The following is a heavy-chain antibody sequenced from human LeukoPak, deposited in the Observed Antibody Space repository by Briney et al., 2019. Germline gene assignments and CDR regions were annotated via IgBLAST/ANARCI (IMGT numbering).Heavy chain of an antibody. CDR1: GFDFCAYE. V-gene: IGHV3-48*03. J-gene: IGHJ4*02. CDR3: TTLGYHLDS. D-gene: IGHD3-22*01. CDR2: IGGSDTMT. Sequence: PGGSLRLSCAASGFDFCAYEMNWVRQAPGKGLEWVSYIGGSDTMTYYADSVKGRFTISRDNAKNSLYLQMNSPRAEDTALYYCTTLGYHLDSWGQGTLVTVSS.